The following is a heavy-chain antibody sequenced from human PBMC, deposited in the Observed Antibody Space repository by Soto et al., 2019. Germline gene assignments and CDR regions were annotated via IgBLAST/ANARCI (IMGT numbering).Heavy chain of an antibody. CDR1: GGSISSGGYY. CDR2: IYYSGST. J-gene: IGHJ5*02. CDR3: ARPTPRIAAAGRLDP. Sequence: QVQLQESGPGLVKPSQTLSLTCTVSGGSISSGGYYWSWIRQHPGKGLEWIGYIYYSGSTYYNPSLKSRVTRPVDTSKNQFSLKLSSVTAADTAVYYCARPTPRIAAAGRLDPWGQGTLVTVSS. V-gene: IGHV4-31*03. D-gene: IGHD6-13*01.